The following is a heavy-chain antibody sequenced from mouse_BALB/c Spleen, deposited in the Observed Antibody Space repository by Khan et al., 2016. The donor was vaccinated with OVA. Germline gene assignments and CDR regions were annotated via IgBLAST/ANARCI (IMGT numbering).Heavy chain of an antibody. V-gene: IGHV1-4*01. Sequence: QVQLQQSGAELARPGASVKMSCTASGYTFTSNTLHWRNQRPGQGLEWIGYIIPRSGYTIYNQKFKDKATLTPDISSSTAYMQLSNLTSDDSAVYYCARRTTGDDMDYWGQGTTVTVSS. CDR3: ARRTTGDDMDY. D-gene: IGHD2-14*01. J-gene: IGHJ4*01. CDR2: IIPRSGYT. CDR1: GYTFTSNT.